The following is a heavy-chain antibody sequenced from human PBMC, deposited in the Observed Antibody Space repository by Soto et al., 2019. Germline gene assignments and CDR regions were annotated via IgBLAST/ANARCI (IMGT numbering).Heavy chain of an antibody. CDR2: ISPKNGNT. V-gene: IGHV1-18*04. J-gene: IGHJ5*02. CDR1: GYSFSTYD. Sequence: ASVKVSCKASGYSFSTYDISWLRQAPGQGPEWMGRISPKNGNTNYAQNFQERVTMTADTSSSTAYMELRGLRSDDTAKYYCATSYDSGFDPWGQGILVTVSS. CDR3: ATSYDSGFDP. D-gene: IGHD3-3*01.